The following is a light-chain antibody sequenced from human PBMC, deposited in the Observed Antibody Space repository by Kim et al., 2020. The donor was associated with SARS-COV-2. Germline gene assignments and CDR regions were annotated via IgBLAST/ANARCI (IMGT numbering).Light chain of an antibody. CDR1: SHDIGSFYD. J-gene: IGLJ3*02. Sequence: QSALTQPASVSGSPGQSITISCTGTSHDIGSFYDVSWYQHYPGTVPSVMIYGVSKRPSGVSNRFSGSKSGNTASLIISGLQAEDEAVYYCSSYRGSRTWVFGGGTQLTVL. CDR2: GVS. V-gene: IGLV2-14*03. CDR3: SSYRGSRTWV.